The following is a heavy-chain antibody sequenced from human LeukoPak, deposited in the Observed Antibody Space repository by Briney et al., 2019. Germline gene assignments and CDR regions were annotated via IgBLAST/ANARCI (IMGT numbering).Heavy chain of an antibody. V-gene: IGHV1-8*01. CDR2: MNPNSGNT. CDR1: GNTFTSYD. CDR3: ARGYSSGWYGEHAFDI. J-gene: IGHJ3*02. Sequence: GASVKVSCKASGNTFTSYDINWVRQATGQGLEWMGWMNPNSGNTGYAQKFQGRVTMTRNTSISTAYMELSSLRSEDTAVYYCARGYSSGWYGEHAFDIWGQGTMVTVSS. D-gene: IGHD6-19*01.